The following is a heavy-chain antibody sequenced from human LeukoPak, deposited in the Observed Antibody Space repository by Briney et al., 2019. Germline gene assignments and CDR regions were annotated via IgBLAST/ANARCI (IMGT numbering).Heavy chain of an antibody. D-gene: IGHD6-19*01. J-gene: IGHJ6*04. CDR3: ARDGPLSHMAGV. Sequence: SGTLSLTCAVSGGSISSSNWWSWVRQPPGKGLEWIGEIYHSGTTICNPSLKSRVTLSVDKSKNQFSLNPSSVTAADTAVYYCARDGPLSHMAGVWGKGTTVTVSS. V-gene: IGHV4-4*02. CDR1: GGSISSSNW. CDR2: IYHSGTT.